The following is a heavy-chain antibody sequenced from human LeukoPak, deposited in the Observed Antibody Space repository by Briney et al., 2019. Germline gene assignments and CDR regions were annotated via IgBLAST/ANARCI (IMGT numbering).Heavy chain of an antibody. D-gene: IGHD5-24*01. CDR3: ARGYRDGYNSERFPDAFDI. V-gene: IGHV3-23*01. CDR2: ISGSGGST. Sequence: PGGSLRLSCAASGFTFSSYAMSWVRQAPGKGLEWVSAISGSGGSTYYADSVKGRFTISRDNAKNSLYLQMNSLRAEDTAVYYCARGYRDGYNSERFPDAFDIWGQGTMVTVSS. J-gene: IGHJ3*02. CDR1: GFTFSSYA.